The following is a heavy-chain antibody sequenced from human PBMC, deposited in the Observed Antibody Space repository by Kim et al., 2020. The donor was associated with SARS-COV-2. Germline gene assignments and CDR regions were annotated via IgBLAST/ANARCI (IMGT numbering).Heavy chain of an antibody. Sequence: GGSLRLSCAASGFTFSSYSMNWVRQAPGRGLEWVSSISSSRDYIYYADAVKGRITISRDNAKNSLYLHMSSLRPEDTAVYYCARDSRVATLEYYYYY. CDR2: ISSSRDYI. D-gene: IGHD5-12*01. V-gene: IGHV3-21*01. CDR3: ARDSRVATLEYYYYY. CDR1: GFTFSSYS. J-gene: IGHJ6*01.